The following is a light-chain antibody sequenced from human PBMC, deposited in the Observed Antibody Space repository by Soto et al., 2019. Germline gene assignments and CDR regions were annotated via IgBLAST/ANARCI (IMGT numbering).Light chain of an antibody. CDR1: PSVSSNH. J-gene: IGKJ2*01. V-gene: IGKV3-20*01. Sequence: ENVFMQSPGPPSLSHGEKATPPRRARPSVSSNHLAWYQQKPGQAPRLLIYGSSSRATGIPDRFSGSGSGTDFTLTISRLEPEDFAVYFCHLYGGSPPHTFGQGTKVDIK. CDR2: GSS. CDR3: HLYGGSPPHT.